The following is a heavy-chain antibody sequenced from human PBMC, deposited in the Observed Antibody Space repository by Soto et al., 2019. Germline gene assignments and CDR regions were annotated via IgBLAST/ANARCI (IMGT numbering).Heavy chain of an antibody. CDR3: ARGGPSPSMGRGVNHDY. J-gene: IGHJ4*02. CDR1: GGSFSGYY. D-gene: IGHD3-10*01. V-gene: IGHV4-34*01. CDR2: INHSGST. Sequence: QVQLQQWGAGLLKPSETLSLTCAVYGGSFSGYYWSWIRQPPGKGLEWIGEINHSGSTNYNPSLKSRVTISVDTSKNQFSLKLSSVTAADTAVYYCARGGPSPSMGRGVNHDYWGQGTLVTVSS.